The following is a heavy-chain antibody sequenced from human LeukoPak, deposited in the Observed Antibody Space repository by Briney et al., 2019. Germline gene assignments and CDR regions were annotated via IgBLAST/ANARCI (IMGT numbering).Heavy chain of an antibody. V-gene: IGHV6-1*01. CDR2: TYYRSQWYY. D-gene: IGHD6-19*01. Sequence: SQTLSLTCAISGDSVSSNSAAWNWIRQSPSKGFKGLGRTYYRSQWYYEYAVSVKSRIIIIPDTSKNQFSLQLNSVTPEDTAVYYCARGSAVAGDYWGQGTLVTVSS. CDR3: ARGSAVAGDY. J-gene: IGHJ4*02. CDR1: GDSVSSNSAA.